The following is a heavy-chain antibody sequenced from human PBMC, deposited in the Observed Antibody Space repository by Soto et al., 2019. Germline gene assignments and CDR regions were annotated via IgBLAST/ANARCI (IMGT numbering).Heavy chain of an antibody. V-gene: IGHV3-23*04. Sequence: EVQLVESGGGLVQPGRSLRLSCAASGFTFDDYAMHWVRQAPGKGLEWVSGISGSGGSTYYADSVKGRFTISRDNSKNTLYLQMNSLRAEDTAVYYCAKPHRVDRPIDYWGQGTLVTVSS. CDR3: AKPHRVDRPIDY. CDR1: GFTFDDYA. D-gene: IGHD3-9*01. J-gene: IGHJ4*02. CDR2: ISGSGGST.